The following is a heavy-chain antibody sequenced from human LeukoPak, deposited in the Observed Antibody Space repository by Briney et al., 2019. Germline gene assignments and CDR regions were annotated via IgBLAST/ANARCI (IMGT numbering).Heavy chain of an antibody. CDR1: GGSISSRNYY. CDR2: VYYSGST. V-gene: IGHV4-39*07. J-gene: IGHJ4*02. Sequence: PSETLSLTCTVSGGSISSRNYYWGWIRQPPGKGLEWIGSVYYSGSTYYNPSLKSRVTISVDTSKNQFSLKLSSVTAADTAVYYCARDLGVLWFGELPRGYFDYWGQGTLVTVSS. D-gene: IGHD3-10*01. CDR3: ARDLGVLWFGELPRGYFDY.